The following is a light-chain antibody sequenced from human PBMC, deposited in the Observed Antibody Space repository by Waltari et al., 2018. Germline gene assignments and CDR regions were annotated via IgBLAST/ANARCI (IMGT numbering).Light chain of an antibody. CDR1: QDISGA. Sequence: EIQMTQSPSSVSASVGDRVTITCRAGQDISGALAWYQQKPGQAPNLLIYAVSTLHTGVPPRFSGSGSGTDFTLTIRSLQPEDLGTYYCQQGRAFPPTFGPGTNVEIK. CDR3: QQGRAFPPT. V-gene: IGKV1-12*01. CDR2: AVS. J-gene: IGKJ3*01.